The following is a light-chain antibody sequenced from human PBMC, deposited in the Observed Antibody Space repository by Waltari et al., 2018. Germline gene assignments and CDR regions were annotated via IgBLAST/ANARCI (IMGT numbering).Light chain of an antibody. V-gene: IGKV3-20*01. CDR3: QHYVSLPVT. Sequence: ESVLTQSPGTLYLSAGERATLSCRASQSVSRALAWYQQNPGQAPRLLIYGASNRATGIPDRFSGSGSGTDFSLIISRLQPEDFAVYYCQHYVSLPVTFGQGTKVEIK. CDR2: GAS. CDR1: QSVSRA. J-gene: IGKJ1*01.